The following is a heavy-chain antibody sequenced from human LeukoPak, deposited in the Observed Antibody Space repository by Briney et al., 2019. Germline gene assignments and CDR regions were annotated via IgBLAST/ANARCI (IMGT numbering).Heavy chain of an antibody. D-gene: IGHD1-26*01. Sequence: GGSLRLSCAASGFTFSNYAMSWVRQAPGKGLEWVSAISGSGGSTYYADSVKGRFTISRDNSKNTLYLQMNSLRAEDTAVYYCAKDPLVGATADYYYYMDVWGKGTTVTVSS. CDR2: ISGSGGST. CDR1: GFTFSNYA. CDR3: AKDPLVGATADYYYYMDV. J-gene: IGHJ6*03. V-gene: IGHV3-23*01.